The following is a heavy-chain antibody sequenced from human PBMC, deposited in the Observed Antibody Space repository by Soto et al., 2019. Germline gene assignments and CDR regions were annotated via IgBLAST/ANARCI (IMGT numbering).Heavy chain of an antibody. Sequence: GESLKISCAASGFTFSDYYMSWIRQAPGKGLEWVSYISSSGSTIYYADSVKGRFTISRDNAKNSLYLQMNSLRAEDTAVYYCARAPMPYYDFWSGSHAFDIWGQGTMVTVSS. CDR2: ISSSGSTI. CDR1: GFTFSDYY. D-gene: IGHD3-3*01. CDR3: ARAPMPYYDFWSGSHAFDI. V-gene: IGHV3-11*01. J-gene: IGHJ3*02.